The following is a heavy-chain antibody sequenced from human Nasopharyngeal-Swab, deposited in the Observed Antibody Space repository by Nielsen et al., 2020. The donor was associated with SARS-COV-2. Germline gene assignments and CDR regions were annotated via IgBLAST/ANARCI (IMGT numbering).Heavy chain of an antibody. V-gene: IGHV3-7*01. D-gene: IGHD3-10*01. Sequence: GSLRLSCVASGFTFRDYWMSWVHQAPAKGLEWVASIKQDGSEKNYVDSVKGRFTISRDNAKNSLFLQMDSLRTEDTAFYYCARVGGRTSPMGSWGQGTLVTVSS. CDR3: ARVGGRTSPMGS. J-gene: IGHJ4*02. CDR2: IKQDGSEK. CDR1: GFTFRDYW.